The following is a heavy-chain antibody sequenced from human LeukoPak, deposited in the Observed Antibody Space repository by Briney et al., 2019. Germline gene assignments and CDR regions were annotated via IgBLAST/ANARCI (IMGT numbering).Heavy chain of an antibody. CDR1: GFTFSSYA. J-gene: IGHJ1*01. CDR2: ISYDGSNK. Sequence: GGSLRLSCAASGFTFSSYAMSWVRQAPGKGLEWVAVISYDGSNKYYADSVKGRFTISRDNSKNTLYLQMNSLRPEDTAVYYCARGPGSIAAADNLRYFQHWGQGTLVIVSS. CDR3: ARGPGSIAAADNLRYFQH. V-gene: IGHV3-30-3*01. D-gene: IGHD6-13*01.